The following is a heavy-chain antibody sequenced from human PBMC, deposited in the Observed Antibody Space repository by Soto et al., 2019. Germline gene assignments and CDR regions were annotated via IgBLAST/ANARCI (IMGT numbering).Heavy chain of an antibody. CDR1: GGTFRNYP. V-gene: IGHV1-69*02. CDR3: ARGPLVVLNYFES. J-gene: IGHJ4*02. CDR2: IFPLTDIP. Sequence: QVQLVQSGTGVKKPGSSVKVSCTASGGTFRNYPINWVRQAPGQGLEWMGSIFPLTDIPDYAQNFQARLTISADKSTSTAYMELSSLTSDDAAMYFCARGPLVVLNYFESWGQGTLVTVSS.